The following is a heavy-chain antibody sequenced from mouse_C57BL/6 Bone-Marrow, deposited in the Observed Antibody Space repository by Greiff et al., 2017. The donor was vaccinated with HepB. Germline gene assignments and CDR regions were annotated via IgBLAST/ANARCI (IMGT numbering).Heavy chain of an antibody. CDR1: GYTFTSYW. D-gene: IGHD1-1*01. Sequence: QVQLQQPGAELVKPGASVKLSCKASGYTFTSYWMHWVKQRPGQGLEWIGMIHPNSGSTNYNEKFKSKATLTVDKSSSTAYMQLSSLTTEDSAIYYCARCDGSRGWYFDVWGTGTTVTVSS. V-gene: IGHV1-64*01. CDR2: IHPNSGST. J-gene: IGHJ1*03. CDR3: ARCDGSRGWYFDV.